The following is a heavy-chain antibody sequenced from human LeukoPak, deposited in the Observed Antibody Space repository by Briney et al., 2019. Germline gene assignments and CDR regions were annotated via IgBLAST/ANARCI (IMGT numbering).Heavy chain of an antibody. J-gene: IGHJ5*02. CDR2: INCSGGST. D-gene: IGHD3-22*01. Sequence: ASVKVSCKASGYSFTSYYIHWVRQAPGQGLEWLGIINCSGGSTSYAQKFQGRVTMTRDTSTRTVYMELRSLRSDDTAVYYCARDNYYDIRFDPWGQGTLVTVSS. V-gene: IGHV1-46*01. CDR3: ARDNYYDIRFDP. CDR1: GYSFTSYY.